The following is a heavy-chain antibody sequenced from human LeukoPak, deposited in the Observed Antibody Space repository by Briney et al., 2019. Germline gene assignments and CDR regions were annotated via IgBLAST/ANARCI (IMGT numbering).Heavy chain of an antibody. J-gene: IGHJ3*02. CDR3: ARAGFGLVRI. D-gene: IGHD3-10*01. CDR2: IYYSGST. V-gene: IGHV4-59*08. Sequence: SETLSLTCTVSGGSISSYYWSWIRQPPGKGLEWIGYIYYSGSTNYNPSLKSRVTISVDTSKNQFSLKLSSVTAADTAVYYCARAGFGLVRIWGQGTMVTVSS. CDR1: GGSISSYY.